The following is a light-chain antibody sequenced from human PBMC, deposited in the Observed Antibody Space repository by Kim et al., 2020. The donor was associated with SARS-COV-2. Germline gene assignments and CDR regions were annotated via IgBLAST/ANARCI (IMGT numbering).Light chain of an antibody. CDR2: GYN. Sequence: GQRVTISCSGRVTNVGRNTVNWYQQLPGTAPKLLIFGYNQRPSGVPHRFSGSKSGTSASLAISGLQSEDEADYYCAAWDDNLNGVGFGGGTQLTVL. CDR3: AAWDDNLNGVG. CDR1: VTNVGRNT. J-gene: IGLJ2*01. V-gene: IGLV1-44*01.